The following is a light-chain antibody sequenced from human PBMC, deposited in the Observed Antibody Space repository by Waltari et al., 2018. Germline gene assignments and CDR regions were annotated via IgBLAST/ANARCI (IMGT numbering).Light chain of an antibody. V-gene: IGLV2-23*02. Sequence: QSALTQPASVSGSPGQSITISCTGTSSDVGSYDLVSWYQQHPGKAHKLMIFEVSKRPSVVSKRVSGSKSGTTASLTISGLLAEDEADYYCCSYAGSGTLVFGGGTKLTVL. CDR1: SSDVGSYDL. CDR2: EVS. J-gene: IGLJ2*01. CDR3: CSYAGSGTLV.